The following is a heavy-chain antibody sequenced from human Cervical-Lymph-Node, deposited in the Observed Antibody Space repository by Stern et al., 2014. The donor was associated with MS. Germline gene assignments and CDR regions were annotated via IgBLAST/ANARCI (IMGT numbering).Heavy chain of an antibody. CDR3: ARPESQLWFGEFYGFDI. V-gene: IGHV1-2*02. CDR1: GYTFTGYY. D-gene: IGHD3-10*01. CDR2: INPNSGGT. J-gene: IGHJ3*02. Sequence: VQLVQSGAEVKKPGASVKVSCKASGYTFTGYYMHWVRQAPGQGLEWMGWINPNSGGTYYAQKFQGRVTMTRDTSISTAYMDLSRLRSDDTAVYYCARPESQLWFGEFYGFDIWGQGTMVTVSS.